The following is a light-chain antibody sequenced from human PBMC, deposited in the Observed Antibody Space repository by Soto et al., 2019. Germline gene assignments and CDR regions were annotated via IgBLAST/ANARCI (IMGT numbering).Light chain of an antibody. V-gene: IGKV3-11*01. CDR1: QSVRSS. J-gene: IGKJ3*01. CDR2: DAA. Sequence: EIVLTQSPDTLSLSPGERATLSCRASQSVRSSLACYQQKPGQAPRLLIYDAAHRATGSPARFSGSGSGTDFPLNISSLEPEDFAVSYCQQRSNWPPEVTFGPGTKGDIK. CDR3: QQRSNWPPEVT.